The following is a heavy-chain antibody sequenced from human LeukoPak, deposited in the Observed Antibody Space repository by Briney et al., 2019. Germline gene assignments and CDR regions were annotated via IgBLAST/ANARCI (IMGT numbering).Heavy chain of an antibody. CDR1: GFTFSSYS. CDR3: AKDAGYYSYGYSLNWFDP. D-gene: IGHD5-18*01. Sequence: GGSLRLSCAASGFTFSSYSMNWVRQAPGKGLEWVSSISSSSSYIYYADSVKGRFTISRDNSKNTLYLQMNSLRAEDTAVYYCAKDAGYYSYGYSLNWFDPWGQGTLVTVSS. J-gene: IGHJ5*02. V-gene: IGHV3-21*04. CDR2: ISSSSSYI.